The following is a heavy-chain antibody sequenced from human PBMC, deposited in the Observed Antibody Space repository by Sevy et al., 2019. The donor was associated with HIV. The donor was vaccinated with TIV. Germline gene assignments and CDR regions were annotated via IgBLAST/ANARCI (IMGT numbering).Heavy chain of an antibody. CDR1: GGTFSSYA. CDR2: IIPIFGTA. J-gene: IGHJ6*03. CDR3: ATLRGYSSSWAYYYYYYYMDV. Sequence: ASVKVSCKASGGTFSSYAISWVRQAPGQGLEWMGGIIPIFGTANYAQKFQGRVTITADKSTSTAYMELSSLRSVDTAVYYCATLRGYSSSWAYYYYYYYMDVWGKGTTVTVSS. D-gene: IGHD6-13*01. V-gene: IGHV1-69*06.